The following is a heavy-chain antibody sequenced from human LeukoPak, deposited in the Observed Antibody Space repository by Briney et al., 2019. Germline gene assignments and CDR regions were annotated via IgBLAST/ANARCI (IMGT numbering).Heavy chain of an antibody. CDR2: IYYSGST. V-gene: IGHV4-39*01. J-gene: IGHJ4*02. D-gene: IGHD1-26*01. CDR3: ARSSKVGATYYFDY. CDR1: GGSISSSSYH. Sequence: SETLSLTCTVSGGSISSSSYHWGWIRQPPGKGLEWIGSIYYSGSTYYNPSLKSRVTISVDTSKNQFSLNLSSATAADTAVFYCARSSKVGATYYFDYWGQGTLVTVSS.